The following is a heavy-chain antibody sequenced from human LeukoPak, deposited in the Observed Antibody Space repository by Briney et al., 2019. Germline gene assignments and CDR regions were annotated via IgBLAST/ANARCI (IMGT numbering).Heavy chain of an antibody. CDR1: GYTFTSYA. Sequence: APVKVSCKASGYTFTSYAMHWVRQAPGQRLEWMGWINAGNGNTKYSQKFQGRVTITRDTSASTAYMELSSLRSEDTAVYYCARDSDTAMTYYYYYGTDVWGQGTTVTVSS. CDR3: ARDSDTAMTYYYYYGTDV. CDR2: INAGNGNT. J-gene: IGHJ6*02. V-gene: IGHV1-3*01. D-gene: IGHD5-18*01.